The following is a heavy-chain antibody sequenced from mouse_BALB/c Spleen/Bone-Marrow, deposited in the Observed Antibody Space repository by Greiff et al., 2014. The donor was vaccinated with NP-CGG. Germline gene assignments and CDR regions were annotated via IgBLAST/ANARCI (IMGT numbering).Heavy chain of an antibody. V-gene: IGHV1-22*01. CDR3: ARGWLLRHYLDY. J-gene: IGHJ2*01. CDR1: GYTFTEYT. Sequence: EVQLQQSGPELVKPGASVKMSCKTSGYTFTEYTMHWVKQSHGKSLEWIGSINPNNGGTSYNQKFKGKATLTVDKSSSTAYMELRSLTSEDSAVYYCARGWLLRHYLDYWGHGTTLTVSS. CDR2: INPNNGGT. D-gene: IGHD2-3*01.